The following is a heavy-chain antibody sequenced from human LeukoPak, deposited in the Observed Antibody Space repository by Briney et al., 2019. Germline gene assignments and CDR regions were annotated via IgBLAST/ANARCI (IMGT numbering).Heavy chain of an antibody. J-gene: IGHJ3*02. V-gene: IGHV3-30*03. CDR1: GFIFSSYG. D-gene: IGHD3-3*01. CDR2: ISYDGSHK. CDR3: ARAQTLFWEFDGFDI. Sequence: PGGSLRLSCAAAGFIFSSYGMHWVRQAPGKGLEWVAVISYDGSHKYFADSVKGRFTISRDNSKNTLHLQMNSLRTEDTAVYYCARAQTLFWEFDGFDIWGRGTKVTVSS.